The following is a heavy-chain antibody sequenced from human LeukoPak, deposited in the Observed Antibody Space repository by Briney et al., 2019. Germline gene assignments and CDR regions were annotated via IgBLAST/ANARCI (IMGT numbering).Heavy chain of an antibody. CDR1: GFTFSSYG. Sequence: GGSLRLSCAASGFTFSSYGMHWVRQAPGKGLEWVAVIWYDGSNKYYADSVKGRFTISRDNSKNTLYLQMNSLRAEDTAVYYCARALTTDYYDSSGYYSDYWGQGTLVTVSS. CDR3: ARALTTDYYDSSGYYSDY. V-gene: IGHV3-33*08. J-gene: IGHJ4*02. D-gene: IGHD3-22*01. CDR2: IWYDGSNK.